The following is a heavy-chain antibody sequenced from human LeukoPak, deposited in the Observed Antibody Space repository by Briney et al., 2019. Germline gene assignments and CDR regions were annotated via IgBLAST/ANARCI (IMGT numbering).Heavy chain of an antibody. V-gene: IGHV4-34*09. Sequence: SETLSLTCAVYGGSFSGYYWSWIRQPPGKGLEWIGEINHSGSTYYNPSLKSRVTISVDTSKNQFSLKLSSVTAADTAVYYCARDALSLYDSSGYYSADDAFDIWGQGTMVTVSS. D-gene: IGHD3-22*01. CDR1: GGSFSGYY. CDR3: ARDALSLYDSSGYYSADDAFDI. CDR2: INHSGST. J-gene: IGHJ3*02.